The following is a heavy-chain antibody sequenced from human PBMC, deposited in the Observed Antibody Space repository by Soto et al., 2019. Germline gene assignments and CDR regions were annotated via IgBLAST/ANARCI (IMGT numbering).Heavy chain of an antibody. CDR2: ISGSGGST. D-gene: IGHD6-25*01. J-gene: IGHJ2*01. Sequence: SLRLPYAASGYTISSYAMRWVRQAPGKGLEWVSAISGSGGSTYYADSVKGRFTISRDNSKNTLYLQMNSLRAEYTAVYYCAKGGRPAADWYFDLWGRGTLVTVSS. CDR1: GYTISSYA. CDR3: AKGGRPAADWYFDL. V-gene: IGHV3-23*01.